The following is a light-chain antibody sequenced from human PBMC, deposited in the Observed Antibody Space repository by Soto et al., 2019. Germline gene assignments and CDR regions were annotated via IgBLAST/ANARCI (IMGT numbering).Light chain of an antibody. Sequence: EIVMTQSPATLSVSPGERATLSCRASQSVSNRLAWYQQRPGQAPRLLIYRASARATGIPARFSGSGSGTEFTLTISSLQYEDCAIYYCQQSSDWPRTFGQGTKVEIK. CDR3: QQSSDWPRT. J-gene: IGKJ1*01. V-gene: IGKV3-15*01. CDR1: QSVSNR. CDR2: RAS.